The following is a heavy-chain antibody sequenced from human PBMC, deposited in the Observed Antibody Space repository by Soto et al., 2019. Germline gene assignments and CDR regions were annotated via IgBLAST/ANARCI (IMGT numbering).Heavy chain of an antibody. CDR2: ISYSGST. J-gene: IGHJ6*02. CDR3: ARGHLTRRSGGRMYYYFGMDV. Sequence: SETLSLTCTVSGGSVSSGSYYWSWIRQPPGRGLEWLGYISYSGSTNYNPSLKSRVTVSVATSKNQFSLKLSSVTAADTAVYYCARGHLTRRSGGRMYYYFGMDVWGQGTTVTVSS. V-gene: IGHV4-61*01. D-gene: IGHD3-10*01. CDR1: GGSVSSGSYY.